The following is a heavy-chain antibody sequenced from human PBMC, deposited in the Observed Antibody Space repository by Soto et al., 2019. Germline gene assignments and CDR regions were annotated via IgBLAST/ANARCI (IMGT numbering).Heavy chain of an antibody. J-gene: IGHJ4*02. CDR3: ARDAIHYYDSSGYSANSFDY. D-gene: IGHD3-22*01. Sequence: ASVKVSCKASGYTFTSYGISWVRQAPGQGLEWMGWISAYNGNTNYAQKLQGRVTMTTDTSTSTAYMELRSLRSDDTAVYYCARDAIHYYDSSGYSANSFDYWGQGTLVTVSS. CDR2: ISAYNGNT. CDR1: GYTFTSYG. V-gene: IGHV1-18*01.